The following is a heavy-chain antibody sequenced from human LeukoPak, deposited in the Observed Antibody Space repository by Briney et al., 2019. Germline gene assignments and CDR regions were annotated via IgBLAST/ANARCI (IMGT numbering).Heavy chain of an antibody. J-gene: IGHJ4*02. Sequence: GGSLRLSCAASGFTFSSYSMNWVRQAPGKGLEWVSSISSSSSYIYYAESVKGRFTISRDNAKNSLYLQMNSLRAEDTAVYYCASRCSGGSCYGGVDYWGQGTLVTVSS. CDR3: ASRCSGGSCYGGVDY. CDR2: ISSSSSYI. V-gene: IGHV3-21*01. CDR1: GFTFSSYS. D-gene: IGHD2-15*01.